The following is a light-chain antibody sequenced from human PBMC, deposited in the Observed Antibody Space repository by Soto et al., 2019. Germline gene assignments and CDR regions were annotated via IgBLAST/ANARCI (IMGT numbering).Light chain of an antibody. Sequence: EIVMTQSPATLSVSPGERATLSCRASQSFSNNLAWFQHKPGQAPRLLIYGASTRATGIPARFSGSGSGTEFTLAISSLQSEYFAVYYCQQYNDWPRSFGRGTKVVI. CDR3: QQYNDWPRS. J-gene: IGKJ1*01. CDR1: QSFSNN. CDR2: GAS. V-gene: IGKV3-15*01.